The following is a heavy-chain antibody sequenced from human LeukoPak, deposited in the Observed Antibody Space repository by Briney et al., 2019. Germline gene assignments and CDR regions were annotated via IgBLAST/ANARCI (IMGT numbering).Heavy chain of an antibody. D-gene: IGHD3-10*01. CDR3: ARGGLAPGVFDY. CDR2: IYYSGST. Sequence: SETLSLTCAVYGGSFSGYYWSWIRQPPGKGLEWIGYIYYSGSTNYNPSLKSRVTISVDTSKNQFSLKLSSVTAADTAVYYCARGGLAPGVFDYWGQGTLVTVSS. V-gene: IGHV4-59*01. CDR1: GGSFSGYY. J-gene: IGHJ4*02.